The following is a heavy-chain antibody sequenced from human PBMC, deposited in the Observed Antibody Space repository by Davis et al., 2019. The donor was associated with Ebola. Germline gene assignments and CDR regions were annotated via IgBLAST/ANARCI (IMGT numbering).Heavy chain of an antibody. CDR2: IYYSGST. Sequence: MPSDTLSPTFTPLGGPISSHYWRWIRQPPGKGLEWLGYIYYSGSTNYNPSLKSRVTISVDTSKNQFSLKLSSVTAADTAVYYCARGIIWSGYYMSYYFDYWGQGTLVTVSS. CDR1: GGPISSHY. J-gene: IGHJ4*02. D-gene: IGHD3-3*01. V-gene: IGHV4-59*11. CDR3: ARGIIWSGYYMSYYFDY.